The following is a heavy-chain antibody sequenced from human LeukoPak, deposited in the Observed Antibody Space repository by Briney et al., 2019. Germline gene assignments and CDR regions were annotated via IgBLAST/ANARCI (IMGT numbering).Heavy chain of an antibody. CDR2: IYSGGST. D-gene: IGHD1-26*01. CDR3: ARTSSGSYDYFDY. CDR1: GFTVSSNY. V-gene: IGHV3-53*01. Sequence: GGSLRLSRAASGFTVSSNYMSWVRQAPGKGLEWVSVIYSGGSTYYADSVKGRFTISRDNSKNTLYLQMNSLRAEDTAVYYCARTSSGSYDYFDYWGQGTLVTVSS. J-gene: IGHJ4*02.